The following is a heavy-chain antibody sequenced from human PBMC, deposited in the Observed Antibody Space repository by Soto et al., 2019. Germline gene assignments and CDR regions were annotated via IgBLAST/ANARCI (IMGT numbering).Heavy chain of an antibody. CDR2: ISSSGGIK. J-gene: IGHJ4*02. Sequence: SLRLSCAASGITFSDYYMSWIRQAPGKGLEWVAYISSSGGIKYYADSVKGRFTISRDNAKSSLYLQMNSLRAEDTAVYYCARDYYAEKYFDYWGQGTLVTVSS. CDR3: ARDYYAEKYFDY. D-gene: IGHD3-22*01. V-gene: IGHV3-11*01. CDR1: GITFSDYY.